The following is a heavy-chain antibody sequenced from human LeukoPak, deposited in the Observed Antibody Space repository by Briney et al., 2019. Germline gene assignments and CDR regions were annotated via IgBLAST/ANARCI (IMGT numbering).Heavy chain of an antibody. Sequence: PSETLSLTCTVSGGSISSYYWSWIRQPPGKGLEWIGYIYYSGSTNYNPSLKSRVTISVDTSKNQFSLKLSSVTAADTAVYYCARVPSGYSSGWYVDYWGQGTLVTVSS. V-gene: IGHV4-59*08. CDR1: GGSISSYY. D-gene: IGHD6-19*01. J-gene: IGHJ4*02. CDR3: ARVPSGYSSGWYVDY. CDR2: IYYSGST.